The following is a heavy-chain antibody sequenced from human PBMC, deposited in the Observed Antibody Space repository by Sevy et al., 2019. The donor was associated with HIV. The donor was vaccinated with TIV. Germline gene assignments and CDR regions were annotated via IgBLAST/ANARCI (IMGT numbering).Heavy chain of an antibody. CDR3: ARGYCGGDCPLYYYYYGMDV. D-gene: IGHD2-21*02. V-gene: IGHV1-8*01. J-gene: IGHJ6*02. CDR2: MNPKSGNT. Sequence: ASVKVSCKASGYTFTSYDINWVRQATGQGLEWMGWMNPKSGNTGYALKFQGRVTMTRNTSISTAYMELSSLRSEDTAVYYCARGYCGGDCPLYYYYYGMDVWGQGTTVTVSS. CDR1: GYTFTSYD.